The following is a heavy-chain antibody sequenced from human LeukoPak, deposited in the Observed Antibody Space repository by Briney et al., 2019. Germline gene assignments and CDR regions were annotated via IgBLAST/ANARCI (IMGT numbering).Heavy chain of an antibody. D-gene: IGHD3-3*01. CDR1: GFTFSSYA. J-gene: IGHJ4*02. CDR2: ISGSGGST. CDR3: AKGMIFGVAPGY. V-gene: IGHV3-23*01. Sequence: PGGSLTLSCAGSGFTFSSYAMSWVRQAPGKGLEWVSAISGSGGSTYYADSVKGRFTISRDNSKNTLYLQMNSLRAEDTAVYYCAKGMIFGVAPGYWGQGTLVTVSS.